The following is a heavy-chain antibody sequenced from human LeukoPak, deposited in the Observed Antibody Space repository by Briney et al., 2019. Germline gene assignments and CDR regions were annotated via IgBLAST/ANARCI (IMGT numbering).Heavy chain of an antibody. CDR2: IYYTGST. Sequence: SETLSLTCTVSGGSISSAYWSWIRQPPGKGLEWIGYIYYTGSTKYSPSLKSRVTISVDTSKNQFSLRLSSVTAADTAVYYCARNRGGSSDFEYWGQGTLVTVSS. J-gene: IGHJ4*02. V-gene: IGHV4-59*13. CDR3: ARNRGGSSDFEY. D-gene: IGHD1-26*01. CDR1: GGSISSAY.